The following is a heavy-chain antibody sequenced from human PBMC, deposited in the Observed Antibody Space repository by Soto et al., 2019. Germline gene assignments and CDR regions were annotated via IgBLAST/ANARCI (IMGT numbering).Heavy chain of an antibody. Sequence: SCKASGGTFSSYAISWVRQAPGQGLEWMGGIIPIFGTANYAQKFQGRVTITADESTSTAYMELSSLRSEDTAVYYCAREEIQLWLRYYYYYGMDVWGQGTTVTVSS. V-gene: IGHV1-69*01. CDR2: IIPIFGTA. CDR1: GGTFSSYA. CDR3: AREEIQLWLRYYYYYGMDV. J-gene: IGHJ6*02. D-gene: IGHD5-18*01.